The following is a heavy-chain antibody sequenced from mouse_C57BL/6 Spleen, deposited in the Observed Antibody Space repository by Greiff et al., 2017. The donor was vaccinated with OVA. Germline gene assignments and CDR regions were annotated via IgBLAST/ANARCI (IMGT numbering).Heavy chain of an antibody. J-gene: IGHJ2*01. V-gene: IGHV5-17*01. CDR2: ISSGSSTI. CDR1: GFTFSDYG. Sequence: EVKLVESGGGLVKPGGSLKLSCAASGFTFSDYGMHWVRQAPEKGLEWVAYISSGSSTIYYADTVKGRFTISRDNAKNTLFLQMTSLRSEYTAMEYCERRYYGSSQYYFDYWGQGTTRTVSS. D-gene: IGHD1-1*01. CDR3: ERRYYGSSQYYFDY.